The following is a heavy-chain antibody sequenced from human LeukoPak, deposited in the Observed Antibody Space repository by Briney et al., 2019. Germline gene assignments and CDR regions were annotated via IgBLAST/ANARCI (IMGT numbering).Heavy chain of an antibody. CDR3: ARHFAFSYYYMDV. J-gene: IGHJ6*03. CDR1: GGSISSYY. Sequence: KPSETLSLTCTVSGGSISSYYCSSIRQPPGKGLEWIGYIYYSGSTNYNPSLKSRVTISVDTSKNQFSLKLSSVTAADTAVYYCARHFAFSYYYMDVWGKGTTVTVSS. V-gene: IGHV4-59*08. CDR2: IYYSGST.